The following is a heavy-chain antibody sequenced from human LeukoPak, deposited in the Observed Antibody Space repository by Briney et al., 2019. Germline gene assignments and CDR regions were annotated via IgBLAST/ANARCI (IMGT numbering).Heavy chain of an antibody. D-gene: IGHD1-26*01. CDR2: ISGSGGST. CDR1: GFTFSSYA. CDR3: AKDGYRIVGATCDY. Sequence: GGSLRLSCAASGFTFSSYAMSWVRQAPGKGLEWVSAISGSGGSTYYADSVEGRFTISRDNSKNTLYLQMNSLRAEDTAVYYCAKDGYRIVGATCDYWGQGTLVTVSS. V-gene: IGHV3-23*01. J-gene: IGHJ4*02.